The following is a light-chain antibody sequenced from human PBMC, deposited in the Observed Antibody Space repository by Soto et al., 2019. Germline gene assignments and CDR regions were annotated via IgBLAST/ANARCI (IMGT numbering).Light chain of an antibody. V-gene: IGKV3-11*01. Sequence: VLTQSPATLSLSPGERATLSCRASQSVKTFLVWYQHRPRQAPRVLIYDAYHRASGIPARFSGSGSGTDFTPTISSLEPEDAALYYCQQSSNWPPITFGQGTRLEIK. CDR1: QSVKTF. CDR3: QQSSNWPPIT. CDR2: DAY. J-gene: IGKJ5*01.